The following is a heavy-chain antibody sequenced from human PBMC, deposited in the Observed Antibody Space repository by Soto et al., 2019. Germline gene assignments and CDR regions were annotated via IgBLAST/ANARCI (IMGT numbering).Heavy chain of an antibody. Sequence: SETLSLTCAVSGYFISSGYYWGWIRQPPGKGLEWIGSMFHSGSTHYNPSFQGHVTISADKSISTAYLQWSSLKASDTAMYYCARDDLGYCSGGSCYAVSWFDPWGQGTLVTVSS. V-gene: IGHV4-38-2*01. J-gene: IGHJ5*02. CDR3: ARDDLGYCSGGSCYAVSWFDP. CDR1: GYFISSGYY. D-gene: IGHD2-15*01. CDR2: MFHSGST.